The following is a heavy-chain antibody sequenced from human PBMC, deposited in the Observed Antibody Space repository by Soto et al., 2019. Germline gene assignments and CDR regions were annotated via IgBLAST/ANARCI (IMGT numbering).Heavy chain of an antibody. CDR3: ARPKQHFFGGDSYYVSAYWYFDL. CDR1: GYSFTNYW. J-gene: IGHJ2*01. Sequence: EVQLVQSGAEVRKPGESLKISCKGSGYSFTNYWIGWVRQKPGKGLEWMGTIFPGDSDTRYSPSFQGQVTISADRSTSTAYMQWSSLKASDTGMYYCARPKQHFFGGDSYYVSAYWYFDLWGRGTLVTVSS. D-gene: IGHD2-21*02. CDR2: IFPGDSDT. V-gene: IGHV5-51*01.